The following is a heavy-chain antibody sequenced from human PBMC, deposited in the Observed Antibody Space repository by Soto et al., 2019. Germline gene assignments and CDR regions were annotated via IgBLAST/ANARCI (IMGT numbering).Heavy chain of an antibody. J-gene: IGHJ4*02. CDR3: GRGRSGQIVVFY. Sequence: ASVKVSCKASGYTFTVHYIHCVLQAPEQGPEWMGEIGPESGATRYAQKFQGRVTMTRDTSITTVYMELKNLSPDDTAVYYCGRGRSGQIVVFYWGQGTPVTVSS. CDR2: IGPESGAT. CDR1: GYTFTVHY. V-gene: IGHV1-2*02. D-gene: IGHD1-26*01.